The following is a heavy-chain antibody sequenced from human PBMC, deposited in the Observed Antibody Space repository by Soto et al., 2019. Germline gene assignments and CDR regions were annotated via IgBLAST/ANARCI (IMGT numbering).Heavy chain of an antibody. Sequence: GGSLRLSCAASGFTFSSYAMHWVRQAPGKGLEWVAVISYDGSNKYYADSVKGRFTISRDNSKNTLYLQMNSLRAEDTAVYHCARDALNVPRISVAGTPIGWYFAYWGQGTLVTVSS. J-gene: IGHJ4*02. CDR2: ISYDGSNK. D-gene: IGHD6-19*01. V-gene: IGHV3-30-3*01. CDR1: GFTFSSYA. CDR3: ARDALNVPRISVAGTPIGWYFAY.